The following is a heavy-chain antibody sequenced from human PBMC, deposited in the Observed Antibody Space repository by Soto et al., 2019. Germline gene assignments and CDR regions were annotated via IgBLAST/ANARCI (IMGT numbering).Heavy chain of an antibody. CDR1: GFTFSSYS. J-gene: IGHJ6*03. V-gene: IGHV3-21*01. CDR2: ISSSSSYI. Sequence: EVQLVESGGGLVKPGGSLRLSCAASGFTFSSYSMNWVRQAPGKGLEWVSSISSSSSYIYYADSVKGRFTISRDNAKNSLYLQMNSLRAEDTAVYYCAKCRPDYDTLTPYYYYYYMDVWGKGTTVTVSS. CDR3: AKCRPDYDTLTPYYYYYYMDV. D-gene: IGHD3-9*01.